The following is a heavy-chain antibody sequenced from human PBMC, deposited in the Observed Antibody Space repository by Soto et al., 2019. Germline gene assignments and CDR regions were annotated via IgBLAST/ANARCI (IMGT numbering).Heavy chain of an antibody. CDR2: ISSSSSYI. J-gene: IGHJ4*02. Sequence: PGGSLRLSCAASGFTFSSYSMNWVRQAPGKGLEWVSSISSSSSYIYYADSVKGRFTISRDNAKNSLYLQMNSLRAEDTAVYYCAREPGYSSSWYGFTVDYWGQGTLVTVSS. CDR1: GFTFSSYS. V-gene: IGHV3-21*01. CDR3: AREPGYSSSWYGFTVDY. D-gene: IGHD6-13*01.